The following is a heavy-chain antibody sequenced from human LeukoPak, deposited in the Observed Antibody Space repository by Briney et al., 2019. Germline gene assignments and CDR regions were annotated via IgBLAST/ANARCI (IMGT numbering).Heavy chain of an antibody. V-gene: IGHV1-2*02. J-gene: IGHJ4*02. CDR2: INPNSGGT. CDR3: ARNIFFRSSWYFDY. CDR1: GYTFTGYY. Sequence: GASVTVSCKASGYTFTGYYMHWVRQAPGQGLEWMGWINPNSGGTNYAQKFQGRVTMTRDTSISTAYMELSRLRSDDTAVYYCARNIFFRSSWYFDYWGQGTLVTVSS. D-gene: IGHD6-13*01.